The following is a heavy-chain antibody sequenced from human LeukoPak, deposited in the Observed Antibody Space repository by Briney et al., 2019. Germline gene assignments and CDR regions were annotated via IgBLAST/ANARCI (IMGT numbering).Heavy chain of an antibody. CDR3: ARGFLGVAATPPLYYGMDV. D-gene: IGHD2-15*01. Sequence: SETLSLTCAVYGGSFSGYYWSWIRQPPGKGLEWIGEINHSGSTNYNPSLKSRVTISVDTSKNQFSLKLSSVTAADTAVYYCARGFLGVAATPPLYYGMDVWGQGTTVTVSS. CDR2: INHSGST. V-gene: IGHV4-34*01. J-gene: IGHJ6*02. CDR1: GGSFSGYY.